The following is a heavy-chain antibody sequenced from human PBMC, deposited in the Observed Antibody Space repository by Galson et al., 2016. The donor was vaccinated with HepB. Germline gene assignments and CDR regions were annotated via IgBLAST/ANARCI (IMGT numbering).Heavy chain of an antibody. CDR3: AGRVLLTDFDY. CDR1: GGSVSSGDYY. J-gene: IGHJ4*02. CDR2: TYYSGST. D-gene: IGHD3-10*01. V-gene: IGHV4-30-4*01. Sequence: TLSLTCSVSGGSVSSGDYYWSWIRQPPGKGLEWIAYTYYSGSTYYNPSLKSRATISLDTSKNQVYLKLTSVTAADTAVYYCAGRVLLTDFDYWGQGTLVTVSS.